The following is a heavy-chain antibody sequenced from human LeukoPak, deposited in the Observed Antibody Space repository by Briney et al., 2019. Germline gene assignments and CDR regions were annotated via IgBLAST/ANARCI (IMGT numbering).Heavy chain of an antibody. CDR3: ARESGYSVDY. Sequence: GGSLRLSCAASGFTFDDYAMHWVRQAPGKGLEWVSGISWNSGSIGYADSVKGRFTISRDNAKNSLYLQMNSLRAEDTAVYYCARESGYSVDYWGQGTLVTVSS. CDR2: ISWNSGSI. J-gene: IGHJ4*02. CDR1: GFTFDDYA. V-gene: IGHV3-9*01. D-gene: IGHD3-3*01.